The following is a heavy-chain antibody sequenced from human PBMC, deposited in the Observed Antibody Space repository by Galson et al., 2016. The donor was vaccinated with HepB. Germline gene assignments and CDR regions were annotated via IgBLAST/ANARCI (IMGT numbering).Heavy chain of an antibody. CDR3: AHSRRLGVFTLFDS. CDR2: LYYNDDK. J-gene: IGHJ4*02. V-gene: IGHV2-5*01. D-gene: IGHD7-27*01. CDR1: GFSLDTDAVA. Sequence: PALVKPTQTLTLTCTFSGFSLDTDAVAVGWIRQPPGKALEWLGLLYYNDDKRYRPSLQSRLTITKASSRDQVVLTMTNMDPVDTATYYCAHSRRLGVFTLFDSWGQGARVTVSS.